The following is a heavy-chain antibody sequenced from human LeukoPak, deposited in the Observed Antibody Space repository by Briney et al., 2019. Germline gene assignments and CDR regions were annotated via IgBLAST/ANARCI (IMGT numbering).Heavy chain of an antibody. CDR3: ARARRGGYYYYGMDV. J-gene: IGHJ6*02. CDR1: GGSISSYY. V-gene: IGHV4-34*01. D-gene: IGHD2-15*01. CDR2: INHSGST. Sequence: SETLSLTCTVSGGSISSYYWSWIRQPPGKGLEWIGEINHSGSTNYNPSLKSRVTISVDTSKNQFSLKLSSVTAADTAVYYCARARRGGYYYYGMDVWGQGTTVTVSS.